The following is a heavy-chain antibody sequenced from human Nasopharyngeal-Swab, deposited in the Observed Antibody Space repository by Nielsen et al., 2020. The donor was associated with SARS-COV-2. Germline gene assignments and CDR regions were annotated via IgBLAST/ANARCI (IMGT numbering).Heavy chain of an antibody. V-gene: IGHV3-7*01. Sequence: GESLKISCAASGFTFSGYAMSWVRQTPGKGLEWLANIKPDGSYIKYADSVKGRFTISRDNARNSVYLQLNSLRAEDTALYYCATWKGSNWFDYWGQGTLVTVSS. CDR3: ATWKGSNWFDY. D-gene: IGHD6-13*01. CDR2: IKPDGSYI. J-gene: IGHJ4*02. CDR1: GFTFSGYA.